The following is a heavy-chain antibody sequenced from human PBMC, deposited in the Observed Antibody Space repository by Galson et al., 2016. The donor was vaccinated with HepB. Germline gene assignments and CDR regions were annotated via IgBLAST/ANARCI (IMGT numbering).Heavy chain of an antibody. CDR2: ISGSGGTT. CDR1: GFTFSNYA. J-gene: IGHJ5*02. V-gene: IGHV3-23*01. D-gene: IGHD2-2*01. CDR3: AKGNIVQVPAAPYA. Sequence: SLRLSCAASGFTFSNYAMSWVRQAPGKGLEWVSSISGSGGTTYDADAVRGRFTISRDNSRNTLSPQMDSLRAEDSAIYYCAKGNIVQVPAAPYAWGQGALVTVSS.